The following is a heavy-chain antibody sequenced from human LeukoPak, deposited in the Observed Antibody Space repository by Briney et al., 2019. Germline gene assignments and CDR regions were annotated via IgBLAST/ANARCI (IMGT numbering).Heavy chain of an antibody. V-gene: IGHV3-33*06. J-gene: IGHJ6*03. Sequence: GRSLRLSCAASGFTFSSYGMHWVRQAPGKGLEWVAVIWYDGSNKYYADSVKGRFTISRDNSKNTLYLQMNSLRAEDTAVYYCAKDIVLMVYAIFYYYYMDVWAKGHGHRLL. CDR3: AKDIVLMVYAIFYYYYMDV. CDR1: GFTFSSYG. CDR2: IWYDGSNK. D-gene: IGHD2-8*01.